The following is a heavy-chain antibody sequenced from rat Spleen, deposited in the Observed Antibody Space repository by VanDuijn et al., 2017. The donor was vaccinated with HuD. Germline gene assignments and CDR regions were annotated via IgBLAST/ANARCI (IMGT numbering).Heavy chain of an antibody. D-gene: IGHD5-1*01. J-gene: IGHJ2*01. CDR1: GFIFNNYY. Sequence: EVQLVESGGGLVQPGRSLKLSCAASGFIFNNYYMAWVRQAPTKGLEWVASISAGGGNTYYRDSVKGRFTVSRDNAKSTLYLQMDSLRSEDTATYYCARGLTGRSWGQGVMVTVSS. CDR3: ARGLTGRS. CDR2: ISAGGGNT. V-gene: IGHV5-25*01.